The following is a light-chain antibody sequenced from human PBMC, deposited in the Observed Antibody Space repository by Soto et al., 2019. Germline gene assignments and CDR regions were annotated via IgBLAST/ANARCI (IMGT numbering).Light chain of an antibody. CDR3: HQDNSFPWT. J-gene: IGKJ1*01. Sequence: DIQMTQSPSSVSASVGDRVTITCRASQGISTWLAWYQQKPGKAPKLLIYAASSLQSGVPSRFSGSGSVTDYTLTISSLPTDDFATYYCHQDNSFPWTFGQGTKVEIK. CDR1: QGISTW. CDR2: AAS. V-gene: IGKV1-12*01.